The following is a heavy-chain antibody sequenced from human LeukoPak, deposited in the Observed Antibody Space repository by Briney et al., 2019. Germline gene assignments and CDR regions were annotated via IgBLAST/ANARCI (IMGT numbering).Heavy chain of an antibody. CDR3: ARDQPLHLLRYFDWFSNWFDP. Sequence: GASVKVSCKASGGTFTSYAISWVRQAPGQGLEWMGGIIPIFGTANYAQKFQGRVTITADKSTSTAYMELSSLRSEDTAVYYCARDQPLHLLRYFDWFSNWFDPWGQGTLVTVSS. D-gene: IGHD3-9*01. CDR1: GGTFTSYA. J-gene: IGHJ5*02. V-gene: IGHV1-69*06. CDR2: IIPIFGTA.